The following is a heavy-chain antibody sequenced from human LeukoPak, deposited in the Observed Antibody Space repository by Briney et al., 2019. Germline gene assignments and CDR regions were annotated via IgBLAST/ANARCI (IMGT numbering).Heavy chain of an antibody. CDR2: INHSGST. Sequence: KSSETLSLTCTVSGGSVTSTNYYWGWIRQPPGKGLEWIGEINHSGSTNYNPSLKSRVTISVDTSKNQFSLKLSSVTAADTAVYYCARGTVTTTYWYFDLWGRGTLVTVSS. D-gene: IGHD4-17*01. V-gene: IGHV4-39*07. CDR1: GGSVTSTNYY. J-gene: IGHJ2*01. CDR3: ARGTVTTTYWYFDL.